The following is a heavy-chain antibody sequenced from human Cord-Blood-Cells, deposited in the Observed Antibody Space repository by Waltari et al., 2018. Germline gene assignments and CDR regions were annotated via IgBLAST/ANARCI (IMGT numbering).Heavy chain of an antibody. CDR3: ARGSITIFGVVNAFDI. D-gene: IGHD3-3*01. J-gene: IGHJ3*02. CDR1: GYTFTSYD. V-gene: IGHV1-8*03. CDR2: MNPNSGNT. Sequence: QVQLVQSGAEVKKPGASVKVSCKASGYTFTSYDINWVRQATGQGLEWMGWMNPNSGNTGYAQKFQGRVTITRNTSISTAYMELSSLRSEYTAVYYCARGSITIFGVVNAFDIWGQGTMVTVSS.